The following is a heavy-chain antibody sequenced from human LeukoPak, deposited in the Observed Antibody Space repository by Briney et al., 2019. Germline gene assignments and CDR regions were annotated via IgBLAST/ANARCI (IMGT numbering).Heavy chain of an antibody. D-gene: IGHD3-22*01. CDR3: ARVWRYYDSSGYFDY. CDR2: ISSSSSYI. V-gene: IGHV3-21*01. J-gene: IGHJ4*02. Sequence: GSLILSCAASGFTFSSYSMNWVRQAPGKGLEWVSSISSSSSYIYYADSVKGRFTISRDNAKNSLYLQMNSLRAEDTAVYYCARVWRYYDSSGYFDYWGQGTLVTVSS. CDR1: GFTFSSYS.